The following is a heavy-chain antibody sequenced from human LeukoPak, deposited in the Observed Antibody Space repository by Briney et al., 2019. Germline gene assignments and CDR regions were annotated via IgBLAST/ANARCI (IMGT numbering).Heavy chain of an antibody. CDR3: ARAVDFWSGYPQPNWFDP. D-gene: IGHD3-3*01. Sequence: GGSLRLSCLASGYTFSSYSINWVRQAPGKGLEWVSAMSGSAGSTYYADSVKGRFTISRDNSKNTLYLQMNSLRVEDTAVYYCARAVDFWSGYPQPNWFDPWGQRTLVTVSS. V-gene: IGHV3-23*01. J-gene: IGHJ5*02. CDR1: GYTFSSYS. CDR2: MSGSAGST.